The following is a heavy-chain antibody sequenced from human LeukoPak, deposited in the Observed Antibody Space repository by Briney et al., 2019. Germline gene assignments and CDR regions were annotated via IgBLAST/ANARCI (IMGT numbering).Heavy chain of an antibody. CDR2: IYYSGST. CDR1: GGSISSSSYY. D-gene: IGHD3-10*01. CDR3: ARVNSGSHWYFDL. V-gene: IGHV4-61*05. Sequence: SETLSLTCTVSGGSISSSSYYWGWIRQPPGKGLEWIGYIYYSGSTNYNPSLKSRVTISVDTSKNQFSLKLTSVTAADTAVYYCARVNSGSHWYFDLWGRGTLVTVSS. J-gene: IGHJ2*01.